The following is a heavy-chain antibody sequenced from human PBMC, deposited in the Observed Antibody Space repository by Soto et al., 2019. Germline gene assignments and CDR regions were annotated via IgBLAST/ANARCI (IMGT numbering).Heavy chain of an antibody. CDR2: IIPIFGTA. CDR1: GGTFSSYA. J-gene: IGHJ6*02. Sequence: SVKVSCKASGGTFSSYAISWVRQAPGQGLEWMGGIIPIFGTANYAQKFQGRVTITADESTSTAYMELSSLRSEDTAVYYCARSGRNSYGYYYYYGMDVWGQGTTVTVSS. V-gene: IGHV1-69*13. CDR3: ARSGRNSYGYYYYYGMDV. D-gene: IGHD5-18*01.